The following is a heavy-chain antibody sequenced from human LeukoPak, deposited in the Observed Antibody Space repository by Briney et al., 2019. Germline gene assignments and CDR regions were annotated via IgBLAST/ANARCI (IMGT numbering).Heavy chain of an antibody. D-gene: IGHD3-22*01. CDR3: ARGRKSYYYDSSGQPGWFDP. CDR2: IYYSGST. V-gene: IGHV4-31*03. Sequence: SETLSLTCTVSGGSISSGGYYWSWIRQHPGKGLEWIGYIYYSGSTYYNPSLKSRVTISVDTSKNQFSLKLSSVTAADTAVYYCARGRKSYYYDSSGQPGWFDPWGQGTLVTVSS. J-gene: IGHJ5*02. CDR1: GGSISSGGYY.